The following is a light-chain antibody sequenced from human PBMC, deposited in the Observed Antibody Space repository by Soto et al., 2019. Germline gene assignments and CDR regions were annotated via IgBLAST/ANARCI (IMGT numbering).Light chain of an antibody. CDR1: SSDVGGYNY. Sequence: QSALTQPASVSGSPGQSITISCTGTSSDVGGYNYVSWYQQYPGKAPKLMIYEVSNRPSGVSNRFSGSKSGNTASLTISGLQAEDEADYYCSSFTSTHTWVFGGGTKLTVL. CDR3: SSFTSTHTWV. J-gene: IGLJ3*02. V-gene: IGLV2-14*01. CDR2: EVS.